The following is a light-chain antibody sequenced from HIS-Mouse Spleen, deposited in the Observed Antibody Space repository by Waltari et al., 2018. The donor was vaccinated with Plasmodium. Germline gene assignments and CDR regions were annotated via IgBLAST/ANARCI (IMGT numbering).Light chain of an antibody. Sequence: QPVLTQPPSSSASPGESARLTCTLPSDLTVGSYHISWYQQKPGSPPRYLLYYYSDSDKGQGSGVPSRFSGSKDASANTGILLISGLQSEDEADYYCMIWPSNASGVFGGGTKLTVL. CDR2: YYSDSDK. V-gene: IGLV5-37*01. CDR1: SDLTVGSYH. J-gene: IGLJ3*02. CDR3: MIWPSNASGV.